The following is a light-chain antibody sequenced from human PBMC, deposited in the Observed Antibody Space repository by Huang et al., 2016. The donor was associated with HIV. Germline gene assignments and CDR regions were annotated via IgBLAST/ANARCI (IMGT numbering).Light chain of an antibody. CDR2: EAA. CDR3: QQSYSPSPFT. CDR1: QDIGRL. J-gene: IGKJ2*01. Sequence: QMTQSPSSLSASIGDRVIITCRASQDIGRLLNWYQQKPGKAPQLLIYEAAVLQTGVPSRCSGSGSGTHVTLTIRSLLPEDFATYYCQQSYSPSPFTFGLGTILDI. V-gene: IGKV1-39*01.